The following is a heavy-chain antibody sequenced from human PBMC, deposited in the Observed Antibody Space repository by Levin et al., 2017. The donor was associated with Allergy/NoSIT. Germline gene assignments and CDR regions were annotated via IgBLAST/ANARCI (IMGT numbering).Heavy chain of an antibody. Sequence: GESLKISCAASGFTFSSYSMNWVRQAPGKGLEWVSYISSSSSTIYYADSVKGRFTISRDNAKNSLYLQMNSLRDEDTAVYYCAILGATAFDIWGQGTMVTVSS. V-gene: IGHV3-48*02. CDR2: ISSSSSTI. CDR1: GFTFSSYS. J-gene: IGHJ3*02. D-gene: IGHD1-26*01. CDR3: AILGATAFDI.